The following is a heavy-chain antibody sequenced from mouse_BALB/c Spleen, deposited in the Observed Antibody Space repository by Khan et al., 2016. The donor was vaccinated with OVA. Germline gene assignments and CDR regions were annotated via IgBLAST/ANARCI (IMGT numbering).Heavy chain of an antibody. V-gene: IGHV5-17*02. D-gene: IGHD1-1*01. CDR2: ISGDSSTT. CDR3: ATSYYYGYYFDY. J-gene: IGHJ2*01. Sequence: EVELVESGGGLVQPGGSRKLSCTASGFTFSSYGMHWVRQAPEKGLEWVAYISGDSSTTYYADTVQGRSTISRDNPKNTLFLQMTSLTSEDTARYYCATSYYYGYYFDYWGPGTTLTVSS. CDR1: GFTFSSYG.